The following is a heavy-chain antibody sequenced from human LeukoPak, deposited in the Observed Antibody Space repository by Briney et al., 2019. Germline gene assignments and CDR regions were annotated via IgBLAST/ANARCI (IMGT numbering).Heavy chain of an antibody. D-gene: IGHD7-27*01. CDR3: ARDPGGKTWGYYYYGMDV. CDR1: GFTLSSYA. V-gene: IGHV3-30-3*01. Sequence: PGGSLRLSCAASGFTLSSYAMHWVRQAPGKGLEWVAVISYDGSNKYYADSVKGRFTISRDNSKNTLYLQMNSLRAEDTAVYYCARDPGGKTWGYYYYGMDVWGQGTTVTVSS. CDR2: ISYDGSNK. J-gene: IGHJ6*02.